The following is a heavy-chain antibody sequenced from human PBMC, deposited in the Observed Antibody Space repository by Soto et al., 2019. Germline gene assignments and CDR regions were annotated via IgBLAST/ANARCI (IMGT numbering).Heavy chain of an antibody. J-gene: IGHJ6*02. Sequence: PGGSLRLSCAASGFTFSSYAMSWVRQAPGKGLEWVSAISGSGGSTYYADSVKGRFTISRDNSKNTLYLQMNSLRAEDTAVYYCAKDTVGSGWDYYYYGMDVWGQGTTVTVSS. D-gene: IGHD6-19*01. CDR3: AKDTVGSGWDYYYYGMDV. CDR2: ISGSGGST. CDR1: GFTFSSYA. V-gene: IGHV3-23*01.